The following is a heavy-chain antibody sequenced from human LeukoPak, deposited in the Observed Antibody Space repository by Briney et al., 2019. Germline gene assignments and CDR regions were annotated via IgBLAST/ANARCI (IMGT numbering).Heavy chain of an antibody. D-gene: IGHD2-21*02. CDR2: INPNSGGT. V-gene: IGHV1-2*02. CDR3: ARDALPPAYCGGDCYIDY. Sequence: EASVKVSCKASGYTFTGYYMHWVRQAPGQGLEWMGWINPNSGGTNYAQKFQGRVTMTRDTSISTAYVELSRLRSDDTAVYYCARDALPPAYCGGDCYIDYWGQGTLVTVSS. CDR1: GYTFTGYY. J-gene: IGHJ4*02.